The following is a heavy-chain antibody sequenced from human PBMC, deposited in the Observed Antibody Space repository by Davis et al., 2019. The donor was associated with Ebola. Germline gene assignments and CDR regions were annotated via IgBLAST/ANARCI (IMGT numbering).Heavy chain of an antibody. CDR1: GFTVSSNY. CDR3: ARGRNFGVFDY. Sequence: GESLKISCAASGFTVSSNYMNWVRQAPGKGLEWVSSISSSSSYIYYADSVKGRFTISRDNAKNSLYLQMNSLRAEDTAVYYCARGRNFGVFDYWGQGTLVTVSS. J-gene: IGHJ4*02. CDR2: ISSSSSYI. V-gene: IGHV3-21*01. D-gene: IGHD3-10*01.